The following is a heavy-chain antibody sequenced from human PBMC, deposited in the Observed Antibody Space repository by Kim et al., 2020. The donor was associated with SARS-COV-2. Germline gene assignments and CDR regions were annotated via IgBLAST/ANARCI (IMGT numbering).Heavy chain of an antibody. Sequence: GGSLRLSCAASGFTFSSYGMHWVRQAPGKGLEGVAVIWYDGSNKYYEDSAKGRFTISRDNSKNTLYLQMNSLRAEDTAVYYCARHSTYYGMDACGQGTT. V-gene: IGHV3-33*01. J-gene: IGHJ6*02. CDR3: ARHSTYYGMDA. CDR2: IWYDGSNK. D-gene: IGHD2-2*01. CDR1: GFTFSSYG.